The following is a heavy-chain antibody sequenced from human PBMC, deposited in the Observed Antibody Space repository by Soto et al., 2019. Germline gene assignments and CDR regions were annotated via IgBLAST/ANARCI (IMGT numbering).Heavy chain of an antibody. CDR3: ARDRSVAAVLRAWFDP. J-gene: IGHJ5*02. CDR1: GYTFTGYY. CDR2: INPNSGGT. Sequence: ASVKVSCKASGYTFTGYYMHWVRQAPGQGLEWMGWINPNSGGTNYAQKFQGRVTMTRDTSISTAYMELSRLRSDDTAVYYCARDRSVAAVLRAWFDPRGEGTLVTVSS. V-gene: IGHV1-2*02. D-gene: IGHD6-13*01.